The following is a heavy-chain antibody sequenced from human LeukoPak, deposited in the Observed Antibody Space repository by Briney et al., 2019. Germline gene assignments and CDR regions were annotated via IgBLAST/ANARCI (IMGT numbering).Heavy chain of an antibody. D-gene: IGHD6-13*01. CDR3: ARHQRISSSSWYRGDWFDP. Sequence: SETLSLTCTVSGGSISSHYWSWIRPPPGKARGRVGYIYYCGSTNYNPSLKRRVTIPVDKSKNQCSLKLSSVPAADAAVYYWARHQRISSSSWYRGDWFDPWGQGTLVTVSS. CDR2: IYYCGST. V-gene: IGHV4-59*11. CDR1: GGSISSHY. J-gene: IGHJ5*02.